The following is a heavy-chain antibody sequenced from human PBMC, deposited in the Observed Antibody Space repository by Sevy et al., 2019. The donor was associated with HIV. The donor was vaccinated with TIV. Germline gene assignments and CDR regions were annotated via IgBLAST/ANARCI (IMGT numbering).Heavy chain of an antibody. D-gene: IGHD6-6*01. CDR3: ARDRQLATQLFDY. CDR1: GFTFSSYA. J-gene: IGHJ4*02. V-gene: IGHV3-30-3*01. CDR2: ISYDGSNK. Sequence: GGSLRLSCAASGFTFSSYAMHWVRQAPGKGLEWVAVISYDGSNKYYADSVKDRFTISRDNSKNTLYLQMNSLRAEDTAVYYCARDRQLATQLFDYWGQGTLVTVSS.